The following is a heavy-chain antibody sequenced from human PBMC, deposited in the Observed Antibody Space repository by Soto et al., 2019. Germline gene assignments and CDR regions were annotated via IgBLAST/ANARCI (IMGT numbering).Heavy chain of an antibody. J-gene: IGHJ5*02. V-gene: IGHV4-4*07. CDR1: GASLSRYY. CDR2: IYATGAT. Sequence: TSDTLSLTCNDSGASLSRYYWSWIRQPPGKGLEWIGRIYATGATDYNPSLKSRITMLVDMSKKQFSLTLRSVTAADTTIYYCVRNGSKNLRDRFEPWGRAILATVSS. D-gene: IGHD2-8*01. CDR3: VRNGSKNLRDRFEP.